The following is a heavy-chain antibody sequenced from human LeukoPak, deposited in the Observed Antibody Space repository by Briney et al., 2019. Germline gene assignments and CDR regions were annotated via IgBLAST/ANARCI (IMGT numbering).Heavy chain of an antibody. CDR3: ARGGSYQNYYYYYMDV. D-gene: IGHD1-26*01. J-gene: IGHJ6*03. CDR2: IYYSGST. Sequence: SETLSLTCTVSGGSISSSSYYWGWIRQPPGKGLEWIGSIYYSGSTYYNPFLKSRVTISVDTSKNQFSLKLSSVTAADTAVYYCARGGSYQNYYYYYMDVWGKGTTVTVSS. CDR1: GGSISSSSYY. V-gene: IGHV4-39*07.